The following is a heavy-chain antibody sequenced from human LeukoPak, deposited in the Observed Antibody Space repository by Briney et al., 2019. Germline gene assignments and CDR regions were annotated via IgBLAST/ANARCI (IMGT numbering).Heavy chain of an antibody. V-gene: IGHV1-2*02. CDR2: INPNSGGT. CDR3: ARGEWELPPEY. J-gene: IGHJ4*02. Sequence: PSVHGSSKASGYTFTGYYMHWVRQAPGQGLEWMGWINPNSGGTNYAQKFQGRVTMTRDTSISTAYMELSRLRSDDTAVYYCARGEWELPPEYWGRRPLVIVSS. D-gene: IGHD1-26*01. CDR1: GYTFTGYY.